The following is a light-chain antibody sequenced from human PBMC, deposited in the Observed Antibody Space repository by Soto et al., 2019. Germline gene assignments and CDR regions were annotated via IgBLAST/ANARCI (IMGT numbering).Light chain of an antibody. CDR3: SSYTSSSSYV. CDR1: SSDVGGYNY. J-gene: IGLJ1*01. CDR2: DVS. V-gene: IGLV2-14*01. Sequence: QSALTQPASVSGSPGQSITIPCTGTSSDVGGYNYVSWYQQYPGKAPKLMIFDVSNRPSGVSNRFSGSKSGNTASLTISGLQAEDEADYYCSSYTSSSSYVFGTGTKLTVL.